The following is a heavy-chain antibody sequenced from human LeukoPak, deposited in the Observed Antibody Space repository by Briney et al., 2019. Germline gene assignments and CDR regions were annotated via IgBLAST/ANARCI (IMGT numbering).Heavy chain of an antibody. Sequence: GGSLRLSCAASGFTFSSYWMHWVRQAPGKGLVWVSRINSDGSSTRYADSVKDRFTISRDNAEDTLYLQMNSLRAEDTAVYYCTRSHYYDGSVYYYYYGLDVWGQGTTVTVSS. CDR3: TRSHYYDGSVYYYYYGLDV. D-gene: IGHD3-22*01. V-gene: IGHV3-74*01. J-gene: IGHJ6*02. CDR1: GFTFSSYW. CDR2: INSDGSST.